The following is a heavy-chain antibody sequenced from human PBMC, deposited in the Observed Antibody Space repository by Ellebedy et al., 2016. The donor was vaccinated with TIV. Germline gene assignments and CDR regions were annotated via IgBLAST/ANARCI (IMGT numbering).Heavy chain of an antibody. V-gene: IGHV1-8*01. D-gene: IGHD2-21*01. Sequence: AASVKVSCKASGYTFTSFDINWARQATGQGLEWMGWMSPNSGNTGYAQKFQGRVTMTRNTSISTAYMELSSLRSEDTAVYYCARGGKFRAYDYWGQGTLVTVSS. CDR3: ARGGKFRAYDY. CDR1: GYTFTSFD. CDR2: MSPNSGNT. J-gene: IGHJ4*02.